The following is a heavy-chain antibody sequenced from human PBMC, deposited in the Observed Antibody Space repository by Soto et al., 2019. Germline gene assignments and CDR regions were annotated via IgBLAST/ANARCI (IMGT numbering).Heavy chain of an antibody. D-gene: IGHD3-10*01. CDR3: ARRYGSFFDI. Sequence: SESLSLSCTVSRGSISRYYWSWIRQPPGKGLEWIGYIYYSGSTNYNPSLKSRVTISVDTSKNQFSLKLSSVTAADTAVYYCARRYGSFFDIWGQGTMVTVSS. V-gene: IGHV4-59*08. CDR1: RGSISRYY. J-gene: IGHJ3*02. CDR2: IYYSGST.